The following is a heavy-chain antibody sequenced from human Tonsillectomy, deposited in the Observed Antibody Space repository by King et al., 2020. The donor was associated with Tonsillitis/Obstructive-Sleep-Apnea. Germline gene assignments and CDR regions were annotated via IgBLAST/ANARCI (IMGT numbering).Heavy chain of an antibody. V-gene: IGHV1-2*04. D-gene: IGHD4-17*01. J-gene: IGHJ4*02. CDR1: GYTFTGYY. CDR3: ARDLEAMTTVTSFDY. CDR2: IDPNSGGT. Sequence: VQLVESGAEVKKPGASVKVSCKASGYTFTGYYMHWVRQVSGQGLEWMGWIDPNSGGTNYAQKFEGWVTMTRDTSIRTAYMELSRLRSDYTAVYYCARDLEAMTTVTSFDYWGQGTLVTVSS.